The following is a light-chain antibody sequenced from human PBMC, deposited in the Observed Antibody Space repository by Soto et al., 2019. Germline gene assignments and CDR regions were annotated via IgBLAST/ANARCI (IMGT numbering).Light chain of an antibody. CDR1: QSVSSSY. CDR3: QQYGSSPT. CDR2: DVS. Sequence: EIVLTQSPGTLSLSPGERATLSCRSSQSVSSSYLAWYQQKPGQAPRLLIYDVSSRATGIPDRFSGSGSGTDFTLTIRGLEPEDFAVYYCQQYGSSPTFGQGTKVEIK. J-gene: IGKJ1*01. V-gene: IGKV3-20*01.